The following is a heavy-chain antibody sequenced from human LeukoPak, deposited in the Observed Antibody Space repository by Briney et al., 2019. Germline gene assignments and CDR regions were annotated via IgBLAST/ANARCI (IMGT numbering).Heavy chain of an antibody. CDR2: TYYRSTWYN. Sequence: SETLSLTCAISGDSVSSNSVTWNWIRQSPSRGLEWLGRTYYRSTWYNDYAVSVRGRITVNPDTSKNQFSLHLNSVTPEDTAVYYCARRLTQYDCFDPWGQGILVTVSS. V-gene: IGHV6-1*01. J-gene: IGHJ5*02. D-gene: IGHD2-2*01. CDR1: GDSVSSNSVT. CDR3: ARRLTQYDCFDP.